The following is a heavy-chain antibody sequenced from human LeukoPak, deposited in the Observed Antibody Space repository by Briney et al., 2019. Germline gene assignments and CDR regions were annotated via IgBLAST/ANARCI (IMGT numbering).Heavy chain of an antibody. CDR1: GFTFSSYS. D-gene: IGHD1-26*01. V-gene: IGHV3-21*01. J-gene: IGHJ4*02. CDR3: ARVWNIVGATTHDY. CDR2: ISSSSSYI. Sequence: PGGSLRLSCAASGFTFSSYSMNWVRQAPGKGLEWVSSISSSSSYIYYADSVKGRFTISRDNAKNSLYLQMNSLRAEDTAVYYCARVWNIVGATTHDYWGQGTLVTVSS.